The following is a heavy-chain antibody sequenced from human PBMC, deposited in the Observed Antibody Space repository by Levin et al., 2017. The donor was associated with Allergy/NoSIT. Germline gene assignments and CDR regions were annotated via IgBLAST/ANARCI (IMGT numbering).Heavy chain of an antibody. D-gene: IGHD6-19*01. V-gene: IGHV3-30*18. Sequence: GESLKISCAASGFTFSSYGMHWVRQAPGKGLEWVAVISYDGSNKYYADSVKGRFTISRDNSKNTLYLQMNSLRAEDTAVYYCAKDTEQWLAIDYWGQGTLVTVSS. J-gene: IGHJ4*02. CDR1: GFTFSSYG. CDR3: AKDTEQWLAIDY. CDR2: ISYDGSNK.